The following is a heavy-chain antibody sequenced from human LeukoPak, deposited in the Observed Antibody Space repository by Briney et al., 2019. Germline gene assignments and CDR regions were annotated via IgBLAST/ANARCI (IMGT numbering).Heavy chain of an antibody. CDR2: ISPGGGTT. CDR3: ASHVGAKYYFDH. D-gene: IGHD4/OR15-4a*01. Sequence: GGSLRLSCAVSGFAFGSEAMSWVRQSPARGLEWVASISPGGGTTYYADSVKGRFTISRDNSKNTLYLQMNSLRAEDTAVYYCASHVGAKYYFDHWGQGTLVTVSS. V-gene: IGHV3-23*01. J-gene: IGHJ4*02. CDR1: GFAFGSEA.